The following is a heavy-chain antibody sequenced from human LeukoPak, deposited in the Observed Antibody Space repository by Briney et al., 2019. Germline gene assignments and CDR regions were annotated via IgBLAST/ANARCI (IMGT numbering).Heavy chain of an antibody. D-gene: IGHD3-10*01. CDR2: ISYDGSNK. Sequence: GRSLRLSCAASGFTFSSYAMYWVRQAPGKGLEWVAVISYDGSNKYYADSVKGRFTISRDNSKNTLYLQMNSLRAEDTAVYYCARDPDFGFGELMFRGDIWGQGTMVTVSS. CDR3: ARDPDFGFGELMFRGDI. J-gene: IGHJ3*02. CDR1: GFTFSSYA. V-gene: IGHV3-30*04.